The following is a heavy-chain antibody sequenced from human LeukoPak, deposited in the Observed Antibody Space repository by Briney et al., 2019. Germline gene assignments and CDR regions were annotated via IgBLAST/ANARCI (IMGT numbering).Heavy chain of an antibody. CDR2: IKQDGSEM. D-gene: IGHD3-3*01. J-gene: IGHJ4*02. CDR1: GFTFSSYW. Sequence: GGSLRLSCAASGFTFSSYWMTWVRQAPGKGLEWVANIKQDGSEMYYVDSVKGRLTISRDNAKNSLYLQMNSLRAEDTAVYYCARDQGVDYDSWTGYPLFDYWGEGTLATVSS. V-gene: IGHV3-7*05. CDR3: ARDQGVDYDSWTGYPLFDY.